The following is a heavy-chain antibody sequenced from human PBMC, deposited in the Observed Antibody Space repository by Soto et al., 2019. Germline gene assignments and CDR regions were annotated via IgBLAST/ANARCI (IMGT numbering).Heavy chain of an antibody. CDR3: AREGGGYCSGGSCQVDY. CDR1: GGSISSSSYY. J-gene: IGHJ4*02. V-gene: IGHV4-39*02. Sequence: QLQLQESGPGLVKPSETLSLTCTVSGGSISSSSYYWGWIRQPPGKGLEWIGSIYYRGNTYYNPSLKGLVTLSVDTSKNQFSLKLSSVTAADTAVYYCAREGGGYCSGGSCQVDYWGQGTLVTVSS. D-gene: IGHD2-15*01. CDR2: IYYRGNT.